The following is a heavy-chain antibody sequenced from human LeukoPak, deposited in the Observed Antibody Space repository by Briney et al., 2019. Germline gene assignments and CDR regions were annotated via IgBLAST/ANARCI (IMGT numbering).Heavy chain of an antibody. CDR3: ARGSLGYCSSTSCSKHVERSWFDP. Sequence: ASETLSLTCAVYGGSFSGYYWSWIRQPPGKGLEWIGEINHSGSTNYNPSLKSRVTISVDTSKNQFSLKLSSVTAADTAVYYCARGSLGYCSSTSCSKHVERSWFDPWGQGTLVTVSS. D-gene: IGHD2-2*01. J-gene: IGHJ5*02. CDR1: GGSFSGYY. V-gene: IGHV4-34*01. CDR2: INHSGST.